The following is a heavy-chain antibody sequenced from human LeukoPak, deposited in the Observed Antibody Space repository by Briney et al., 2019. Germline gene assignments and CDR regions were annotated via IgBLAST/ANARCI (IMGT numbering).Heavy chain of an antibody. Sequence: GESLKISCKGSGYSFTSYWIGWVRQMPGKGLEWMGVIYPGDSNTKYSPSFQGQVTISADKSISTAYVQWSSLKASDTAMYYCATTQYCSGGSCYLPYYYSMDVWGQGTTVTVSS. V-gene: IGHV5-51*01. CDR3: ATTQYCSGGSCYLPYYYSMDV. D-gene: IGHD2-15*01. CDR1: GYSFTSYW. CDR2: IYPGDSNT. J-gene: IGHJ6*02.